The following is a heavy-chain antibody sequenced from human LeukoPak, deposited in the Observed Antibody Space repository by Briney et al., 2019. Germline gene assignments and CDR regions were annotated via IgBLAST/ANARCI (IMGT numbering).Heavy chain of an antibody. CDR2: IYYSGST. Sequence: SETLSLTCTVSGGSISSGGYYWSWIRQHPGKGLEWIGYIYYSGSTYYNPSLKSRVTISVDTSKNQFSLKLSSVTAADTAVYYCARDIARYYYGSGISSRYYYYGMDVWGQGTTVTVSS. CDR3: ARDIARYYYGSGISSRYYYYGMDV. CDR1: GGSISSGGYY. V-gene: IGHV4-31*03. J-gene: IGHJ6*02. D-gene: IGHD3-10*01.